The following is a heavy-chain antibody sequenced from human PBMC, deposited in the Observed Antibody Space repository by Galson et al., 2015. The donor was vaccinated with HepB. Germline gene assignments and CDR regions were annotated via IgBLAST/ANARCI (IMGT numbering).Heavy chain of an antibody. D-gene: IGHD6-19*01. Sequence: SLRLSCAASGFTFSSYAMSWVRQAPGKGLEWVSAISGSGGSTYYADSVKGRFTTSRDNSKNTLYLQMNSLRAEDTAVYYCAKVRAVAGLFDYWGQGTLVTVSS. CDR1: GFTFSSYA. CDR3: AKVRAVAGLFDY. CDR2: ISGSGGST. J-gene: IGHJ4*02. V-gene: IGHV3-23*01.